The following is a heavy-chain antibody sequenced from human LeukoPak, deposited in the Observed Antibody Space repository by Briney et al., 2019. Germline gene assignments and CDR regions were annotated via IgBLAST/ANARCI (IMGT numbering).Heavy chain of an antibody. Sequence: GGSLRLSCAASGFTFSNYAIHWVRQAPGKGLEWVAVISYDGSRKYYADSEKGRFTISRDNSKNTLYLQMNSLRAEDTAVYYCARSPNWGFLYFDYWGQGTLVTVSS. CDR3: ARSPNWGFLYFDY. D-gene: IGHD7-27*01. CDR2: ISYDGSRK. CDR1: GFTFSNYA. J-gene: IGHJ4*02. V-gene: IGHV3-30*14.